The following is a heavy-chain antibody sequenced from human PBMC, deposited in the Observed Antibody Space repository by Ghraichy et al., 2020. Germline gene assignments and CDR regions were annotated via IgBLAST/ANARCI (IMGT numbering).Heavy chain of an antibody. J-gene: IGHJ6*03. CDR1: GGTFSSYA. CDR3: ARERGYCSGGSCSRDNYYYYYYMDV. D-gene: IGHD2-15*01. CDR2: IIPIFGTA. Sequence: SVKVSCKASGGTFSSYAISWVRQAPGQGLEWMGGIIPIFGTANYAQKFQGRVTITADESTSTAYMELSSLRSEDTAVYYCARERGYCSGGSCSRDNYYYYYYMDVWGKGTTVTVSS. V-gene: IGHV1-69*13.